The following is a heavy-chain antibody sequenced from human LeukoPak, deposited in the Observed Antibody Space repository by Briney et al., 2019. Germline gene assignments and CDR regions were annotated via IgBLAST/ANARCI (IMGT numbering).Heavy chain of an antibody. D-gene: IGHD1/OR15-1a*01. V-gene: IGHV3-23*01. CDR3: ASTSRREQRDNHYYYMDV. Sequence: PGGSLRLSCAASGFTFSSYVMTWVRQAPGKGLEWVSAISGSGGSTYNADSVKGRFTLSRDNSRNTLYLQMNSLRAEDTAVYYCASTSRREQRDNHYYYMDVWGTGTTVTVSS. J-gene: IGHJ6*03. CDR2: ISGSGGST. CDR1: GFTFSSYV.